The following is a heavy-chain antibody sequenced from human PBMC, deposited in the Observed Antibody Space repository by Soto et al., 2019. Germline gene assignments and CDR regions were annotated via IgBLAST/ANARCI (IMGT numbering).Heavy chain of an antibody. CDR2: ISYDGSNK. V-gene: IGHV3-30-3*01. CDR3: ARGPWIQKWRGYFDY. CDR1: GFTFSSYA. Sequence: QVQLVESGGGVVQPGRSLRLSCAASGFTFSSYAMHWVRQAPGKGLEWVAVISYDGSNKYYADSVKGRFTISRDNSKNTLYLQMNSLRAEDTAVYYCARGPWIQKWRGYFDYWGQGTLVTVSS. J-gene: IGHJ4*02. D-gene: IGHD5-18*01.